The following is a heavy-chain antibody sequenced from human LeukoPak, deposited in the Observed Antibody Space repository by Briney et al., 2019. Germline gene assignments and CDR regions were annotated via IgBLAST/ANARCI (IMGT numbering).Heavy chain of an antibody. D-gene: IGHD4-17*01. Sequence: PGGSLRLSCAASGFTFSSYWMHWVRQAPGKGLEWVSGINWNGGSTGYADSVKGRFTISRDNAKNSLYLQMNSLRAEDTALYYCAKASTTDDFDYWGQGTLVTVSS. CDR1: GFTFSSYW. V-gene: IGHV3-20*04. CDR2: INWNGGST. CDR3: AKASTTDDFDY. J-gene: IGHJ4*02.